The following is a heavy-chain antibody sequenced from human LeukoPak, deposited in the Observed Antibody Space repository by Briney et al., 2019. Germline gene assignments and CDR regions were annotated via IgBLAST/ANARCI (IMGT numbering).Heavy chain of an antibody. V-gene: IGHV3-30-3*01. D-gene: IGHD3-10*01. Sequence: PGGSLRLSCAASGFTFSSYAMHWVRQAPGKGLEWVAVISYDGSNKYYADSVKGRFTISRDNSKNTLYLQMNSLRAEDTAVYYCARNIMVWGMGMDVWGKGTTVTVSS. J-gene: IGHJ6*03. CDR1: GFTFSSYA. CDR3: ARNIMVWGMGMDV. CDR2: ISYDGSNK.